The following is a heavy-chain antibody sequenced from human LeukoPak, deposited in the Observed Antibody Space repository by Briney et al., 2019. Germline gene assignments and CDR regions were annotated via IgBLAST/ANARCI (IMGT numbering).Heavy chain of an antibody. D-gene: IGHD5-24*01. CDR3: AREIADGYNV. J-gene: IGHJ4*02. CDR1: GFTFSSYW. Sequence: PGESLRLSCAASGFTFSSYWMHWVRQAPGKGLVWVARINSDGSDTNYADSVKGRVTISRDNARNTVYLQMNCLRAEDTAVYYCAREIADGYNVWGQGTLVTVSS. CDR2: INSDGSDT. V-gene: IGHV3-74*01.